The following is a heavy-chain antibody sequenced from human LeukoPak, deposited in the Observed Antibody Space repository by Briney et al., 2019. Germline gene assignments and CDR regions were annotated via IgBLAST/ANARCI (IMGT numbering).Heavy chain of an antibody. D-gene: IGHD3-22*01. CDR2: IRSNSDDGTI. CDR1: GFTFSNAW. V-gene: IGHV3-15*07. CDR3: ATDFYDST. Sequence: GGSLRLSCATSGFTFSNAWMNWVRQAPGKGLEWVGRIRSNSDDGTIDYAAPVKGRFTLSRDDSKTTLYLQMNSLQTEDTAVYYCATDFYDSTWGQGTLVTVSS. J-gene: IGHJ5*02.